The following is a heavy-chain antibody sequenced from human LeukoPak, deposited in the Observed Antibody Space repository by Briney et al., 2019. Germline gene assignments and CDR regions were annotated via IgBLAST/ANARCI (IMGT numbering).Heavy chain of an antibody. V-gene: IGHV3-23*01. Sequence: GGSLRVSCEASGFTFNNYAMSWVRQAPGMRLEWVSAISTSGDSTYYRDSVKGRFTISRDNSKNTLFLQMNSLAVEDTAIYFCAKRRQSGIGSLYYFDSWGQGTLVTVSS. CDR1: GFTFNNYA. J-gene: IGHJ4*02. D-gene: IGHD1-14*01. CDR2: ISTSGDST. CDR3: AKRRQSGIGSLYYFDS.